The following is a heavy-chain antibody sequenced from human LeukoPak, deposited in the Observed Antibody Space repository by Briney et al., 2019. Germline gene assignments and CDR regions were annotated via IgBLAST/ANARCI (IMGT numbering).Heavy chain of an antibody. CDR3: ARDQGSGWYGY. V-gene: IGHV1-18*01. CDR1: GYTLTELS. Sequence: ASVKVSCKVSGYTLTELSMHWVRQAPGQGLEWMGWISAYNGNTNYAQKLQGRVTMTTDTSTSTAYMELRSLRSDDTAVYYCARDQGSGWYGYWGQGTLVTVSS. J-gene: IGHJ4*02. CDR2: ISAYNGNT. D-gene: IGHD6-19*01.